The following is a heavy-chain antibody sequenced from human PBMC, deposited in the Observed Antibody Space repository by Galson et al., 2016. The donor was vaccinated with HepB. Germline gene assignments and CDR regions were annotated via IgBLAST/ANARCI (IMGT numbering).Heavy chain of an antibody. J-gene: IGHJ4*02. CDR3: ARMGRGYDFWSGYYYPADY. CDR1: GGTFSSYA. CDR2: IIPIFGTP. V-gene: IGHV1-69*06. D-gene: IGHD3-3*01. Sequence: SVKVSCKASGGTFSSYAISWVRQAPGQGLEWMGGIIPIFGTPNYAQKFQGRVTITADKSTSTAYMELSSLRFEDTAVYYCARMGRGYDFWSGYYYPADYWGQGTLVTVYS.